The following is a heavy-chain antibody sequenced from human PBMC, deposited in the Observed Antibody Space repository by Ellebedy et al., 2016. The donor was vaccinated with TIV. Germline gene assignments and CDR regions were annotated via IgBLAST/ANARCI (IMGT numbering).Heavy chain of an antibody. CDR2: IYNRGNT. CDR1: GFTVSSNY. CDR3: ARVGVMVVTNPTDAFDV. J-gene: IGHJ3*01. D-gene: IGHD2-21*02. V-gene: IGHV3-53*01. Sequence: ESLKISCAASGFTVSSNYMTWVRQAPGKGLEWVSVIYNRGNTQYADSVKGRFTISRDNSKNVLYLQMNSLRAEDTAVYFCARVGVMVVTNPTDAFDVWGQGTMVTVSS.